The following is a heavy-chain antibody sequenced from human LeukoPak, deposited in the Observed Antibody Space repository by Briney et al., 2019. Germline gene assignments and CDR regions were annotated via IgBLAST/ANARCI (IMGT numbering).Heavy chain of an antibody. CDR3: AKDAQRGFDYSNSLQN. Sequence: GGSLRLSCAASGFTFSHYGMHWVRQTPGAGLEWVAVIWSDGSDKYYAKSVKGRLTISRDNSKNSLFLQMNSLRAEDTAVYYCAKDAQRGFDYSNSLQNWGQGILVTVSS. J-gene: IGHJ1*01. CDR2: IWSDGSDK. V-gene: IGHV3-33*06. CDR1: GFTFSHYG. D-gene: IGHD4-11*01.